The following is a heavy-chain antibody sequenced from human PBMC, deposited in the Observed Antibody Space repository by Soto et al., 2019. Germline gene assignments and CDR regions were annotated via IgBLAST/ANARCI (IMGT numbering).Heavy chain of an antibody. CDR2: IYYSGNT. D-gene: IGHD2-8*02. Sequence: PSETLSLTCSVSGGSISSGYYYWSWIRQPPGKGLEWIGNIYYSGNTYYNPSLKSRLIISVDTSKNQFSLKLSSVTAADTAVYYCAREVHNPLTPIAGGDWFDPWGQGTLVTVSS. CDR1: GGSISSGYYY. V-gene: IGHV4-30-4*02. J-gene: IGHJ5*02. CDR3: AREVHNPLTPIAGGDWFDP.